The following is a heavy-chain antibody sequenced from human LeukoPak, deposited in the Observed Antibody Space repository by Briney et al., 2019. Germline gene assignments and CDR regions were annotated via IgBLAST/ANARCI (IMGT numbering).Heavy chain of an antibody. CDR1: GYTFTSYE. D-gene: IGHD1-14*01. CDR3: ARGSYRFDV. V-gene: IGHV1-8*01. Sequence: ASVRVSCKASGYTFTSYEINWVRQAPGQGLEWVGWMNLNFGTTGNAQRFQGRVTLTRNTSISTAYMELSSLTSDDTAVYYCARGSYRFDVWGQGTLVAVSS. J-gene: IGHJ5*02. CDR2: MNLNFGTT.